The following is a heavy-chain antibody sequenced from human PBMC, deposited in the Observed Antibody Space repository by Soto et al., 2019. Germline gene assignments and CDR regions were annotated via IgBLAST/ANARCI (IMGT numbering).Heavy chain of an antibody. D-gene: IGHD2-15*01. Sequence: SGTLSLTCSVSGASISRYYWSWIRHSPEKGLEWIGHISSSGSFTNNPSLRGRVTISADTSKNQVSLNLKSMTAADTAMYHCARYAFTPGGYHFDFWGEGTLVTVSS. CDR3: ARYAFTPGGYHFDF. CDR2: ISSSGSF. CDR1: GASISRYY. V-gene: IGHV4-4*09. J-gene: IGHJ4*02.